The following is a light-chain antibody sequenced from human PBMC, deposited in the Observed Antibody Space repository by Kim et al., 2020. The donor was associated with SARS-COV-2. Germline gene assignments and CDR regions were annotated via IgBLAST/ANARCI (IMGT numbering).Light chain of an antibody. J-gene: IGLJ7*01. CDR3: NSHTTSSTYV. Sequence: GQSITISCTGTSSYVGYYNSVSWYQQHPAKAPNLIMYDVRARASRVSNRFSGSQSGNTASLTISGLRAEDEADYYCNSHTTSSTYVFGCGTQLTVL. CDR2: DVR. CDR1: SSYVGYYNS. V-gene: IGLV2-14*04.